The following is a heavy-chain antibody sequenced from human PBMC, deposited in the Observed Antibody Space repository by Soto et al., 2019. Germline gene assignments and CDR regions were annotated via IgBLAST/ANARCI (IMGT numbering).Heavy chain of an antibody. CDR3: ARSSGYHDAFDI. V-gene: IGHV1-69*13. J-gene: IGHJ3*02. Sequence: ASVKVSCKASGGTFSSYAISWVRQAPGQGLEWMGGIIPIFGTANYAQKFQGRVTITADESTSTAYMELSSLRSEDTAVYYCARSSGYHDAFDIWGQGTMVTVSS. CDR2: IIPIFGTA. D-gene: IGHD3-22*01. CDR1: GGTFSSYA.